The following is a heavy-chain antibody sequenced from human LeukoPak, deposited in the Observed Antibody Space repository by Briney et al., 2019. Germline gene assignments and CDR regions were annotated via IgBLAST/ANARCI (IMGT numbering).Heavy chain of an antibody. J-gene: IGHJ4*02. V-gene: IGHV3-64*01. CDR1: GXTFSTYV. D-gene: IGHD3-22*01. Sequence: PGGSLRLSCAASGXTFSTYVMYWVRQAPGKGLEYVSAISSNGGSTYYANSVKGRFTISRDNSRNTLYLQMGSLRAEDMAVYYCARAYYDSSGYYQPTPVDYWGQGTLVTVSS. CDR3: ARAYYDSSGYYQPTPVDY. CDR2: ISSNGGST.